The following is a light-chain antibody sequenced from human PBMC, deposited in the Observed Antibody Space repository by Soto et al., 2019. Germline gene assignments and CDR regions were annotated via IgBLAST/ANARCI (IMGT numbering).Light chain of an antibody. CDR2: DAS. CDR3: QQYNSYLWT. Sequence: DIQMTQSPATLSASLGDRVTITCRASQSISSSLAWYQQKPGKAPKLLIYDASSLESGVPSRFSGSGSGTEFTLTISSLQPDYFATYYCQQYNSYLWTFGQGTKVESK. CDR1: QSISSS. J-gene: IGKJ1*01. V-gene: IGKV1-5*01.